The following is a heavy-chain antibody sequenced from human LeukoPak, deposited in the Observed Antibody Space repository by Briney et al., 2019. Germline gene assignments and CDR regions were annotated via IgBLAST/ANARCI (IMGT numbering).Heavy chain of an antibody. CDR3: ARDLGYCTNGVCHTRFDY. V-gene: IGHV3-53*01. D-gene: IGHD2-8*01. CDR1: GFTFSNAW. Sequence: GGSLRLSCAASGFTFSNAWMNWVRQAPGKGLEWVSVIYSDGTTYYADSVQGRFTISRDNSKNTLYLQMNSLRAEDTAIYYCARDLGYCTNGVCHTRFDYWGQGTLVAVSS. J-gene: IGHJ4*02. CDR2: IYSDGTT.